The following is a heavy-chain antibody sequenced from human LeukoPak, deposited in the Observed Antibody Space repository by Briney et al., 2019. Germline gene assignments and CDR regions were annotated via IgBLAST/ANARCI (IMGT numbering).Heavy chain of an antibody. CDR1: GFTFSSYA. J-gene: IGHJ6*04. D-gene: IGHD3-22*01. Sequence: GGSLRLACAASGFTFSSYAMSWVRQAPGKGLEWVSAISGSGGSTYYADSVKGRFTVSRDNSKNTIYLQMNSLRAEDTAVYYCAELGITMIEGVWGKGTTVTISS. CDR3: AELGITMIEGV. CDR2: ISGSGGST. V-gene: IGHV3-23*01.